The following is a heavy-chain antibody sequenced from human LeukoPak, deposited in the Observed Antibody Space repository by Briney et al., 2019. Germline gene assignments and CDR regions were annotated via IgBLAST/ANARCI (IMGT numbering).Heavy chain of an antibody. CDR2: ISGSGGST. V-gene: IGHV3-23*01. D-gene: IGHD3-9*01. J-gene: IGHJ3*02. CDR3: AKDANYDILTGYQRKGPAGAFDI. Sequence: GGSLRLSCAASGFTFSSYALSWVRQAPGKGLEWVSAISGSGGSTYYADSVKGRFTVSRDNSKNTLYLQMNSLRAEDTAVYYCAKDANYDILTGYQRKGPAGAFDIWGQGTMVTVSS. CDR1: GFTFSSYA.